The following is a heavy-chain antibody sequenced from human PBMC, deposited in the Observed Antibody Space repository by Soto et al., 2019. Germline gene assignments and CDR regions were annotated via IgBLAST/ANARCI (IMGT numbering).Heavy chain of an antibody. J-gene: IGHJ3*02. V-gene: IGHV4-4*02. CDR2: IYHSGST. D-gene: IGHD2-2*03. CDR1: GGSISSSNW. CDR3: ASPNPGYCSSTSCYAFDI. Sequence: SETLSLTCAVSGGSISSSNWWSWVRQPPGKGLEWIGEIYHSGSTNYNPSLKSRVTISVDKSKNQFSLKLSSVTAADTAVYYCASPNPGYCSSTSCYAFDIWGQGTMVTVSS.